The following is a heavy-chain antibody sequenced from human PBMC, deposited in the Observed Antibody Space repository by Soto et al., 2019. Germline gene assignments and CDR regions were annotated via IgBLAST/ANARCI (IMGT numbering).Heavy chain of an antibody. CDR3: ARLEGLATISYYFDF. CDR1: DDSINSDKYY. D-gene: IGHD3-9*01. J-gene: IGHJ4*02. CDR2: IYYRGNA. Sequence: QLQLQESGPGLVKPSETLSLTCSVSDDSINSDKYYWGWIRQPPGKGLEWIGSIYYRGNAYYNPSVRFRVTIALEKPRSQFSLKLNSVTAAASAVYFCARLEGLATISYYFDFWGPGALVTVSS. V-gene: IGHV4-39*01.